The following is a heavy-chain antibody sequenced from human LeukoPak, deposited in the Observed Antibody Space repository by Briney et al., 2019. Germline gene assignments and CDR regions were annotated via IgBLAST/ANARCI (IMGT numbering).Heavy chain of an antibody. Sequence: PSETLSLTSTVSGGSISSYYWSWLPQPAGKGLEWIFRIYTSGGINYNPSLKSRATMSVEATKNKYSLMLSSVSDEATAVYYCARGQFVGPGRMAGFDPWGQGTLVTVSS. J-gene: IGHJ5*02. V-gene: IGHV4-4*07. CDR1: GGSISSYY. D-gene: IGHD5-24*01. CDR2: IYTSGGI. CDR3: ARGQFVGPGRMAGFDP.